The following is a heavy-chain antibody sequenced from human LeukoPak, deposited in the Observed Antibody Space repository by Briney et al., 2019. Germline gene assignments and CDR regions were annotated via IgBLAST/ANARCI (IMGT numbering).Heavy chain of an antibody. D-gene: IGHD2-21*02. V-gene: IGHV3-23*01. CDR2: ISGSGGST. Sequence: GGSLRLSCAACGFTFSSYAMSGVRQARGRGREGGSAISGSGGSTSYADSVTGRFTISRDNSKNTLYLQMNSLRAEDTAVYYCAKVSATAIWFAYWGQGTLVTVSS. CDR1: GFTFSSYA. J-gene: IGHJ4*02. CDR3: AKVSATAIWFAY.